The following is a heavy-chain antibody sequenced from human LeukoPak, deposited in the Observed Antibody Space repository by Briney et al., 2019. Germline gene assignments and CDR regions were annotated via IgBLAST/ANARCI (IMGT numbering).Heavy chain of an antibody. CDR1: GYPFTGYY. CDR3: ARESAAGPRFYNWFDP. J-gene: IGHJ5*02. CDR2: INPNSGGT. V-gene: IGHV1-2*04. D-gene: IGHD6-13*01. Sequence: ASVKVSCKASGYPFTGYYVHWVRQAPGQGLEWMGWINPNSGGTNYAQKFQGWVTMTRDTSISTAYMELSRLRSDDTAVYYCARESAAGPRFYNWFDPWGQGTLVTVSS.